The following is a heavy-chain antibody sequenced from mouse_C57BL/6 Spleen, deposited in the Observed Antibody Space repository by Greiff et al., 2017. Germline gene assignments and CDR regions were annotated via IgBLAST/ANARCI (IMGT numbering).Heavy chain of an antibody. V-gene: IGHV5-17*01. CDR2: ISSGSSTI. Sequence: EVMLVESGGGLVKPGGSLKLSCAASGFTFSDYGMHWVRQAPEKGLEWVAYISSGSSTIYYADTVKGRFTISRDNAKNTLFLQMTSLRSEDTTMYYCARYCYGSSYFDYWGQGTTLTVSS. CDR1: GFTFSDYG. J-gene: IGHJ2*01. CDR3: ARYCYGSSYFDY. D-gene: IGHD1-1*01.